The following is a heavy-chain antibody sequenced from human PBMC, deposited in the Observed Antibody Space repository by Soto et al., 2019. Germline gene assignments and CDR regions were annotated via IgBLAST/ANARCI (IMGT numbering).Heavy chain of an antibody. V-gene: IGHV3-33*01. CDR3: ARDKYHYDFWSGYYVSDFYYYGMDV. J-gene: IGHJ6*02. CDR1: GFTFSSYG. CDR2: IWYDGSNK. D-gene: IGHD3-3*01. Sequence: GGSLRLSCAASGFTFSSYGMHWVRQAPGKGLEWVAVIWYDGSNKYYADSVKGRFTISRDNSKNTLYLQMNSLRAEDTAVYYCARDKYHYDFWSGYYVSDFYYYGMDVWGQGTTVTVSS.